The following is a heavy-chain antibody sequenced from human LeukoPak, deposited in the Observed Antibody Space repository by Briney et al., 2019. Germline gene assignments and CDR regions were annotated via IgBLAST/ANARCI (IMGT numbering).Heavy chain of an antibody. CDR2: ISYDGSNK. CDR3: AKAPYCSSTSCYPDY. CDR1: GFTFSSYA. Sequence: GRSLRLSCAASGFTFSSYAMHWVRQAPGKGLEWVAVISYDGSNKYYADSVKGRFTISRDNSKNTLYLQMNSLRAEDTAVYYCAKAPYCSSTSCYPDYWGQGTLVTVSS. D-gene: IGHD2-2*01. V-gene: IGHV3-30-3*01. J-gene: IGHJ4*02.